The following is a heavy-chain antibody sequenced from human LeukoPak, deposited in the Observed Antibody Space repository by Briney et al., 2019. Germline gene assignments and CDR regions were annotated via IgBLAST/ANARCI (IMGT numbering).Heavy chain of an antibody. V-gene: IGHV3-33*06. Sequence: GRSLRLSCAASGFTFSSYGMHWVRQAPGKGLEWVAVIWYDGSNKYYADSVKGRFTISRDNSKNTLYLQMNSLRAEDTALYYCAKQPYDFWSGSPIDYWGQGTLVTVSS. CDR1: GFTFSSYG. CDR2: IWYDGSNK. J-gene: IGHJ4*02. D-gene: IGHD3-3*01. CDR3: AKQPYDFWSGSPIDY.